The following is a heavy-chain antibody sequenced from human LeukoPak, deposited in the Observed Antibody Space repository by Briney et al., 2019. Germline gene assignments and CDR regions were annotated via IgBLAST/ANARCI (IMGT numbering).Heavy chain of an antibody. Sequence: PGGSLRLSCAASGFTFGTSAMSWVRQTPEKGLEWVSTITSGDGSPYYADSVKGRFTISRDNSNNMLYLQMNSLRDEDTAVYYCARELLTGYYPPCGYWGQGTLVTVSS. V-gene: IGHV3-23*01. D-gene: IGHD3-9*01. CDR2: ITSGDGSP. CDR1: GFTFGTSA. J-gene: IGHJ4*02. CDR3: ARELLTGYYPPCGY.